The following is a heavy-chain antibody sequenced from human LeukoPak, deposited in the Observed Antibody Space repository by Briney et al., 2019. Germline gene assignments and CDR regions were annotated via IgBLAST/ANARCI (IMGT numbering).Heavy chain of an antibody. CDR1: GYTFTSYA. V-gene: IGHV7-4-1*02. CDR2: INTNTGNP. Sequence: ASVKVSCKASGYTFTSYAMNWVRQAPGQGLEWMGWINTNTGNPTYAQGFTGRFVFSLDTSVSTAYLQISSLKAEDTAVYYCARDLSLATENNFDYWGQGTLVTVSS. D-gene: IGHD2-15*01. J-gene: IGHJ4*02. CDR3: ARDLSLATENNFDY.